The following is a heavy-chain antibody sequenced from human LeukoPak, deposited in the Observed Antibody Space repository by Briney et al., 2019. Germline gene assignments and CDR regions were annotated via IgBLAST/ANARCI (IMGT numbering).Heavy chain of an antibody. D-gene: IGHD6-19*01. J-gene: IGHJ4*02. V-gene: IGHV3-66*02. CDR2: IYSGGST. CDR1: GFTVSSNY. CDR3: ARGLDSSGWYYFDY. Sequence: GGSLRLSCAASGFTVSSNYMSWVRQAPGKGLEWVSVIYSGGSTYYADSVKGRFTISRDNSKNTLYLQMNSLRAEDTAVYYCARGLDSSGWYYFDYWGQGTLDTVSS.